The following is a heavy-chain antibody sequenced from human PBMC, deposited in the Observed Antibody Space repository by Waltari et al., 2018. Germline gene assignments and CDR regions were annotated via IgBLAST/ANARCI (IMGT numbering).Heavy chain of an antibody. D-gene: IGHD6-19*01. V-gene: IGHV4-61*02. CDR1: GGSISSGSYY. Sequence: QVQLQESGPGLVKPSQTLSLTCTVSGGSISSGSYYWSWIRQPAGKGLEWVGRIYTSGSTNYNPARRSRGTIAGDTSKNQFALKLGSVTAADTAVYYCARDLLKKEAGTGFPRPLTWGQGTLVTVSS. CDR3: ARDLLKKEAGTGFPRPLT. CDR2: IYTSGST. J-gene: IGHJ5*02.